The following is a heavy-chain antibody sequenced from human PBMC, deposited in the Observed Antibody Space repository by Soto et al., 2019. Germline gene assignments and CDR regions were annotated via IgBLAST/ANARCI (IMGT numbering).Heavy chain of an antibody. CDR2: ISSSSSYI. D-gene: IGHD3-10*01. J-gene: IGHJ6*02. CDR3: ARDSNLDSGSGTLNGMDV. CDR1: GFTFSSYS. Sequence: EVQLVESGGGLVKPGGSLRLSCAASGFTFSSYSMNWVRQAPGKGLEWVSSISSSSSYIYYADSVKGRFPISRDNAKNSLYLQMNSLRAEDTAVYYCARDSNLDSGSGTLNGMDVWGQGTTVTVSS. V-gene: IGHV3-21*01.